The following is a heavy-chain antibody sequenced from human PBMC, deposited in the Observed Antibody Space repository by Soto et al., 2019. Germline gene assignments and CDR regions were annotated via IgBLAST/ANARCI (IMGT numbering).Heavy chain of an antibody. D-gene: IGHD3-9*01. CDR1: GGSISSYY. CDR2: IYYSGST. CDR3: ARESPYYDILAPNAFDI. J-gene: IGHJ3*02. Sequence: SETLSLTCTVSGGSISSYYWSWIRQPPGKGLEWIGYIYYSGSTNYNPSLKSRVTISVDTSKNQSSLKLSSVTAADTAVYYCARESPYYDILAPNAFDIWGQGTMVTVSS. V-gene: IGHV4-59*01.